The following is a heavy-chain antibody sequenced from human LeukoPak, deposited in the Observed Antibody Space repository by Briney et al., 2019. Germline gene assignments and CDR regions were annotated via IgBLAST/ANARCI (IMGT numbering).Heavy chain of an antibody. D-gene: IGHD2-21*01. CDR2: INTDGRST. V-gene: IGHV3-74*01. CDR1: GFTFSSYW. Sequence: PGGSLRLSCAAPGFTFSSYWMHWVRQVPGKGLVWVSRINTDGRSTIYVDTVKGRFTMSRDNAKNTLYLQMNSLRAEDTAVYYCVRDVWGDRDSYFDYWGQGTLVTVSS. J-gene: IGHJ4*02. CDR3: VRDVWGDRDSYFDY.